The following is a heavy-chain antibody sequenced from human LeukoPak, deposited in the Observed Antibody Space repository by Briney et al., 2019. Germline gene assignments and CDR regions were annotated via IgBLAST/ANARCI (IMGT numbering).Heavy chain of an antibody. D-gene: IGHD2-8*01. V-gene: IGHV4-59*01. CDR1: GGSISNYY. CDR3: ARGSVWDAFDV. J-gene: IGHJ3*01. CDR2: IYYSGST. Sequence: SETLSLTCTVSGGSISNYYWSWIRRPPGKGLEWIGYIYYSGSTLYNPSLKSRVTISVDTSKNQFSLKLSSVTDADTAVYHWARGSVWDAFDVWGQGTMVTVSS.